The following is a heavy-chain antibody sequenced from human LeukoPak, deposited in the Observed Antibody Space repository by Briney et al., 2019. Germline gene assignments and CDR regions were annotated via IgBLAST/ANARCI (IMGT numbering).Heavy chain of an antibody. CDR3: AELGITMIGGV. CDR1: GFTSSSYE. D-gene: IGHD3-10*02. Sequence: GGSLRLSCAASGFTSSSYEMTWVRQAPGKGLEWVSYISSSGSTIYYADSVRGRFTISRDNAKNSLYLQMNSLRAEDTAVYYCAELGITMIGGVWGKGTTVTVSS. J-gene: IGHJ6*04. CDR2: ISSSGSTI. V-gene: IGHV3-48*03.